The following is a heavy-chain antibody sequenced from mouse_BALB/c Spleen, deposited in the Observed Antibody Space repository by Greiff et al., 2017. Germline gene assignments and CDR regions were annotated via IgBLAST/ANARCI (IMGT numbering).Heavy chain of an antibody. D-gene: IGHD2-10*02. Sequence: EVQVVESGPGLVKPSQSLSLTCSVTGYSITSGYYWNWIRQFPGNKLEWMGYISYDGSNNYNPSLKNRISITRDTSKNQFFLKLNSVTTEDTATYYCASGGYGNYVWFAYWGQGTLVTVSA. J-gene: IGHJ3*01. CDR3: ASGGYGNYVWFAY. CDR2: ISYDGSN. V-gene: IGHV3-6*02. CDR1: GYSITSGYY.